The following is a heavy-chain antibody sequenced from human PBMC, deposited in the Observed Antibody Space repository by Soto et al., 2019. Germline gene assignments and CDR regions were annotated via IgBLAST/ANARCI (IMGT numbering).Heavy chain of an antibody. V-gene: IGHV4-34*01. CDR1: GGSFSGYY. CDR2: INHSGST. CDR3: ASRRNYYGSGSYMAY. Sequence: TLSLTCAVYGGSFSGYYWSWIRQPPGKGLEWIGEINHSGSTNYNPSLKSRVTISVDTSKNQFSLKLSSVTAADTAVYYCASRRNYYGSGSYMAYWSQGTLVTVSS. J-gene: IGHJ4*02. D-gene: IGHD3-10*01.